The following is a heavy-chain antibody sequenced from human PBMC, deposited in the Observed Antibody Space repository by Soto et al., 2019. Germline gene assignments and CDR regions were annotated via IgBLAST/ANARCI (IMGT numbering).Heavy chain of an antibody. J-gene: IGHJ4*02. CDR1: GFTFSNYA. V-gene: IGHV3-23*01. Sequence: GGSLRLSCAASGFTFSNYAMSWVRQAPGKGLEWVSSISGSAVYTYYADSVKGRFTISRDNSKNTLFLQMNSLRAEDSAVYYCAKDFIAATGTPSYYFDSWGQGILVTVSS. CDR2: ISGSAVYT. D-gene: IGHD6-13*01. CDR3: AKDFIAATGTPSYYFDS.